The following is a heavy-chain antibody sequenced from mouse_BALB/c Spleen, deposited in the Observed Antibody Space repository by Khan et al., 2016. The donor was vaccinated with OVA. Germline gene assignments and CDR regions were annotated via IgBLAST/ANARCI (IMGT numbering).Heavy chain of an antibody. V-gene: IGHV2-2*01. CDR2: IWSGGNT. CDR1: GFSLTTYG. D-gene: IGHD1-2*01. CDR3: ARNSDRYGFTY. J-gene: IGHJ3*01. Sequence: QVQLKQSGPGLVQPSQSLSITCTVSGFSLTTYGIHWVRQSPGKSLEWLGVIWSGGNTDYNAPFISRLSITKDNSKCQVFFTEYSLRADDSGIYYCARNSDRYGFTYWGQGTLVTVSA.